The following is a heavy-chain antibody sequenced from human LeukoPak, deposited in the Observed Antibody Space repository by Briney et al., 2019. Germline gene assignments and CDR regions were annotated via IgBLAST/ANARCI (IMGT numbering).Heavy chain of an antibody. CDR2: IYHSGST. CDR3: ARLYYDSSGYYQICCFDY. D-gene: IGHD3-22*01. J-gene: IGHJ4*02. Sequence: PSEALSLTCTVSGGSISSSSYYWGWIRQPPGKGLEWIGSIYHSGSTYYNPSLKSRVTISVDTSKNQFSLNLSSVTAADTAVYYCARLYYDSSGYYQICCFDYWGQGTLVTVSS. V-gene: IGHV4-39*01. CDR1: GGSISSSSYY.